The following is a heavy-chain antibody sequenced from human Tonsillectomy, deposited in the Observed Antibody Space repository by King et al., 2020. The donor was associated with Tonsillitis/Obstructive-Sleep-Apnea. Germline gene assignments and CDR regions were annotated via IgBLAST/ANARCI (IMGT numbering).Heavy chain of an antibody. J-gene: IGHJ4*02. Sequence: LMQSGAEVKTPGASGKVSCKASGYTFTWDYIHWVRQARGQGLEWMGIINPSSGVTTYAQKFQGRVTMTTDTSASTVYLVLSSLRSEDTAVYYCARDDVVGRYIDSWGQGTLVTVSS. CDR1: GYTFTWDY. CDR2: INPSSGVT. V-gene: IGHV1-46*01. CDR3: ARDDVVGRYIDS. D-gene: IGHD1-14*01.